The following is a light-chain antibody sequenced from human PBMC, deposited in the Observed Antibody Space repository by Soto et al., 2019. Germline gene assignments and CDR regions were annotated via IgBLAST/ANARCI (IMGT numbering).Light chain of an antibody. CDR3: QQTYSTLALT. V-gene: IGKV1-39*01. CDR1: QSIDTF. J-gene: IGKJ4*01. Sequence: DIQMTQSPFSLAASVGDRVTVSCRSSQSIDTFLNWYRHKPGKAPELLIFGASGLHSGVPSRFSGGGSVTEFTLNISSLQPEDFATYYCQQTYSTLALTFGGGTKVEI. CDR2: GAS.